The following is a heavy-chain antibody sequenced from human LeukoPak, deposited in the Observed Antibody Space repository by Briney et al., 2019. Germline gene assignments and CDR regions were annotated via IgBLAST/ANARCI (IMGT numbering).Heavy chain of an antibody. CDR2: TSWNSGDI. CDR3: AKVRGYSYGYFDY. J-gene: IGHJ4*02. D-gene: IGHD5-18*01. CDR1: GFTFDDCA. Sequence: GGSLRLSCAASGFTFDDCAMHWVRQVPGKCLEWVSGTSWNSGDIGYADSVKGRFPISRDNDKNSLFLQMNSLRTEDTAFYYCAKVRGYSYGYFDYWGQGILVTVSS. V-gene: IGHV3-9*01.